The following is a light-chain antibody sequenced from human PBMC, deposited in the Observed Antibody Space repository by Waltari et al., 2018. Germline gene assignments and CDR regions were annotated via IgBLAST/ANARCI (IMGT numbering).Light chain of an antibody. J-gene: IGLJ2*01. CDR2: STN. CDR3: VLYMGSGISQ. V-gene: IGLV8-61*01. CDR1: SGSVSTNYY. Sequence: QTVVTQEPSFSVSPGGTVTLTCGLSSGSVSTNYYPSWYQQTPGQAPRTFICSTNTRASGVPERFSGSILGNKAARTITGAQADDESDYYCVLYMGSGISQFGGGTKLTVL.